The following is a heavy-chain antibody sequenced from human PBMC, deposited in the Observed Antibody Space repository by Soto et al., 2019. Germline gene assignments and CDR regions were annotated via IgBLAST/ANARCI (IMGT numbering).Heavy chain of an antibody. CDR3: ARDGGLAEDGMDV. CDR2: IYSGGST. J-gene: IGHJ6*02. V-gene: IGHV3-53*02. D-gene: IGHD3-10*01. CDR1: GFTVSGNY. Sequence: EMQLVETGGELIQPGGSLRLSCAASGFTVSGNYMSWVRQAPGKGLEWVSVIYSGGSTYYADSVKGRFTISRDNSKNTLYLQMNSLRADDTAVYYCARDGGLAEDGMDVWGQGTTVTVSS.